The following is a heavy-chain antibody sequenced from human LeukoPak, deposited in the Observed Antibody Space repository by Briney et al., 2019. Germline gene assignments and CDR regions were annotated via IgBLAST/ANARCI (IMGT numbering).Heavy chain of an antibody. V-gene: IGHV4-38-2*02. J-gene: IGHJ4*02. CDR2: IYLSGST. CDR1: GYSISSGYY. D-gene: IGHD6-13*01. Sequence: SETLSLTCTVSGYSISSGYYWGWIRQPPGKGLEWIGSIYLSGSTYYNPSLSSRVTISVDTSKSQSPLKLSSVTAAETAVYYCARDPSSSDGDWGQGTLVTVSS. CDR3: ARDPSSSDGD.